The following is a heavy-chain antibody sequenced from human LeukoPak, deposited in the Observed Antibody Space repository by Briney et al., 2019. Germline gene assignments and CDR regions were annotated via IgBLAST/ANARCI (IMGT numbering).Heavy chain of an antibody. Sequence: GGSLRLSCAGSGFSFSSFGMTWVRQAPGKGLEWVSTIYGGGTNTFYADSVKGRFTISRDDSKNMQFLEMDSLRPEDTAVYFCAKRITEAAGIYFDSWGQGTLVTVSS. D-gene: IGHD6-19*01. CDR2: IYGGGTNT. CDR3: AKRITEAAGIYFDS. J-gene: IGHJ4*02. CDR1: GFSFSSFG. V-gene: IGHV3-23*01.